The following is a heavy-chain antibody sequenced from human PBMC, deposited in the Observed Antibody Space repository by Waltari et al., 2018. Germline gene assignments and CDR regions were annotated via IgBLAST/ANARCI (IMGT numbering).Heavy chain of an antibody. V-gene: IGHV4-39*01. Sequence: QLQLQESGPGLVTPSETLSLTCTVSGGSIRSSRYYWGWIRQPPGKGLEWIGSIYYSGSTYYNPSLKSRVTISVDTSKNQFALKLSSVTAADTAVYYCARPESVAGKTAWFDPWGQGTLVTVSS. J-gene: IGHJ5*02. D-gene: IGHD6-19*01. CDR1: GGSIRSSRYY. CDR3: ARPESVAGKTAWFDP. CDR2: IYYSGST.